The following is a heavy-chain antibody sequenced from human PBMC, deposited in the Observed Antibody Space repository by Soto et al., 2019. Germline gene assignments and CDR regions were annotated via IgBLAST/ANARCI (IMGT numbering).Heavy chain of an antibody. CDR1: GYTFTGYY. V-gene: IGHV1-2*02. D-gene: IGHD3-9*01. Sequence: ASVKVSCKASGYTFTGYYMHWVRQAPGQGLEWMGWINPNSGGTNYAQKFHGRVTMTRDTSLSTAYLELRRLRSDDTDVYYCARADYDILTGYGYGMDVWGQGPTVTVSS. J-gene: IGHJ6*02. CDR3: ARADYDILTGYGYGMDV. CDR2: INPNSGGT.